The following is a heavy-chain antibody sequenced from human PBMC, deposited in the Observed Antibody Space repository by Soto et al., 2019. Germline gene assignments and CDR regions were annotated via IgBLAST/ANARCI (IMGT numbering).Heavy chain of an antibody. Sequence: GESLRLSCGASGFDLSNYGMNWVRQAPGKGLQWVSYISSAGDKIYYADSVKGRFTISRDNAKNSPYLQMNSLSAEDTAVYYCARDEIPSSYGALPILWGQGTQVTVSS. D-gene: IGHD3-16*01. CDR1: GFDLSNYG. V-gene: IGHV3-48*01. CDR3: ARDEIPSSYGALPIL. J-gene: IGHJ4*02. CDR2: ISSAGDKI.